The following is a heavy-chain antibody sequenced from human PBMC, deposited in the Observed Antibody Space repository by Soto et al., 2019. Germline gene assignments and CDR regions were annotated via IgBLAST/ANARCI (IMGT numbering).Heavy chain of an antibody. CDR2: IRENNQNR. J-gene: IGHJ4*02. V-gene: IGHV1-18*01. CDR1: GYSFTSYG. Sequence: QVELVQSGAEVKKPGASVKVSCKASGYSFTSYGISWVRQAPGQGLEWMGWIRENNQNRNYAQNLRDRVTMTIDTSSSTAYMELESLTSNDTAVYYCARDGGYSRAAFDYWGQGTLVTVSS. CDR3: ARDGGYSRAAFDY. D-gene: IGHD3-10*01.